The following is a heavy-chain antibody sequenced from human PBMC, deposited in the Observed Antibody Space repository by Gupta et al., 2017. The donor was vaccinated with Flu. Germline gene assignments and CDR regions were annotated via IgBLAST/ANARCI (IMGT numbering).Heavy chain of an antibody. Sequence: STSGMHWVRQAPGKGLEWVAVISYDGTTQYFADAVKGRFNISRDNSKNTVYLQINSLRPEDTAVYYCANPYFDILTGYLRGYYMDGWGKGTTVIVSS. CDR1: STSG. D-gene: IGHD3-9*01. CDR3: ANPYFDILTGYLRGYYMDG. V-gene: IGHV3-30*18. CDR2: ISYDGTTQ. J-gene: IGHJ6*03.